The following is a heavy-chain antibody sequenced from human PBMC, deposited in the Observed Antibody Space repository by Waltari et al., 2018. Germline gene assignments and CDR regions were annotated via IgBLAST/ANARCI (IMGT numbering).Heavy chain of an antibody. J-gene: IGHJ4*02. CDR1: GFTFSSYA. CDR3: AGRSDYSNSHSFDY. CDR2: ISGSGGST. D-gene: IGHD4-4*01. V-gene: IGHV3-23*04. Sequence: EVQLVESGGGLVQPGGSLRLSCAASGFTFSSYAMSWVRQAPGKGLEWVSAISGSGGSTYYADSVKGRFTMSRDNSKNTLYLQMNSVRAEDTAVYYCAGRSDYSNSHSFDYWGQGTLVTVSS.